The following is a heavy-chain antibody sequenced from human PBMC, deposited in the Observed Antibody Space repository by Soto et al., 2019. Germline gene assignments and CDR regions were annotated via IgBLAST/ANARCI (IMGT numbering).Heavy chain of an antibody. Sequence: SETLSLTCTVSGGSVSSGSYYWSWIRQPPGKGLEWIGYIYYSGSTNYNPSLKSRVTISVDTSKNQFSLKLSSVTAADTAVYYCASSSYYYDSSGFSDYWGLGTLVTVPQ. D-gene: IGHD3-22*01. J-gene: IGHJ4*02. CDR1: GGSVSSGSYY. CDR3: ASSSYYYDSSGFSDY. CDR2: IYYSGST. V-gene: IGHV4-61*01.